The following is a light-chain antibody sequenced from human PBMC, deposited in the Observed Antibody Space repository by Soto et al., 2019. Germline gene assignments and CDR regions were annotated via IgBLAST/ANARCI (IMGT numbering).Light chain of an antibody. CDR3: QQYGSAVGLT. CDR2: HAS. Sequence: EIVLTQSPGTLSLSPGERATLSCRASQSVSANFLAWYQQKPGQAPRLLIYHASSRATGIADRFSGSGSGTDFTLTISRLEPEDFAVYYCQQYGSAVGLTFGGGTKVEIK. V-gene: IGKV3-20*01. J-gene: IGKJ4*01. CDR1: QSVSANF.